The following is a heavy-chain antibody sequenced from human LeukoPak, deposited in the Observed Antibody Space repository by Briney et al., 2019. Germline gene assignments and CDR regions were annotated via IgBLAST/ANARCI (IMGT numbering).Heavy chain of an antibody. Sequence: GGSLRLSCAGSGFTFSDFWMTWVRQTPGKGLEWVANIKEDGAEKNLVDSVKGRFTISRDNTKNLLFLEMNNLRGDDTAIYYCVRESRPGGAMGLYHNLDYWGQGTLVAVSS. J-gene: IGHJ4*02. D-gene: IGHD1-1*01. CDR1: GFTFSDFW. CDR3: VRESRPGGAMGLYHNLDY. V-gene: IGHV3-7*01. CDR2: IKEDGAEK.